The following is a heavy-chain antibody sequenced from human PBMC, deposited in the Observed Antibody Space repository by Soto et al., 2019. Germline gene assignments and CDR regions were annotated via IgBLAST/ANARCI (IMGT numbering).Heavy chain of an antibody. D-gene: IGHD6-19*01. CDR1: GFTFSNYA. J-gene: IGHJ4*02. V-gene: IGHV3-23*01. Sequence: EVQLLESGGGLVQPGGSLSLSCAASGFTFSNYAMSWVRQAPGKGLEWVSVIRGSDGSTYYADSVKGRFTISRDNSKSTLSLQMNSLRAEDTAVYYCAKGYSSGWAPWGQGTMVTVSS. CDR3: AKGYSSGWAP. CDR2: IRGSDGST.